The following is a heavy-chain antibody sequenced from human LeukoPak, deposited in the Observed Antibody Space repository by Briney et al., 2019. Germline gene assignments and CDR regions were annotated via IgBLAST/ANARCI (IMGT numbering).Heavy chain of an antibody. CDR3: ARVVAGPGDY. D-gene: IGHD3-10*01. CDR2: ISSSSSTI. CDR1: GFTFSSYS. V-gene: IGHV3-48*01. Sequence: GGSLRLSCAASGFTFSSYSMNWVRQAPGKGLEWVSYISSSSSTIYYADSVKGRFTISRDSAKNSLYLQMNSLRAEDTAVYYCARVVAGPGDYWGQGTLVTVSS. J-gene: IGHJ4*02.